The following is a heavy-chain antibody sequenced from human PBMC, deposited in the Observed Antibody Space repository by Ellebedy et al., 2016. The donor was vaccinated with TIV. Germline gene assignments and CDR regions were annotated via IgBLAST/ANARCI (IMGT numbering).Heavy chain of an antibody. J-gene: IGHJ4*02. V-gene: IGHV4-4*07. CDR3: ARFIADFDY. CDR1: GGSISSYY. Sequence: GSLRLXXTVSGGSISSYYWSWIRQPAGKGLEWIGRIYTSGSTNYNPSLKSRVTMSVDTSKNQFSLKLSSVTAADTAVYYCARFIADFDYWGQGTLVTVSS. D-gene: IGHD6-13*01. CDR2: IYTSGST.